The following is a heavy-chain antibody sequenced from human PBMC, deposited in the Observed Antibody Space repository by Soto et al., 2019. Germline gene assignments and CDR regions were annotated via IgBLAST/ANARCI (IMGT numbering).Heavy chain of an antibody. V-gene: IGHV3-23*01. CDR2: ISGSGGST. CDR1: GFTFSSYA. Sequence: GGSLRLSCAASGFTFSSYAMSWVRQAPGKGLEWVSAISGSGGSTYYADSVKGRFTISRDNSKNTLYLQMNSLRAEDTAVYYCAKDPLNRVVDPSDAFDIWGQGTMVTVSS. D-gene: IGHD2-2*01. CDR3: AKDPLNRVVDPSDAFDI. J-gene: IGHJ3*02.